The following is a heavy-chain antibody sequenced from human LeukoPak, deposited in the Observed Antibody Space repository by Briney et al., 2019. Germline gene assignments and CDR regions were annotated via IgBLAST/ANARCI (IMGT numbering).Heavy chain of an antibody. D-gene: IGHD6-6*01. Sequence: GGSLRLSCAASGFTFSSYGMHWVRQAPGKGLEWVAFIRYDGSNKYYADSVKGRFTISRDNSKNSLYLQMNSLRAEDTAVYYCARPNQDSSSFLDYWGQGTLVTVSS. CDR3: ARPNQDSSSFLDY. CDR1: GFTFSSYG. J-gene: IGHJ4*02. V-gene: IGHV3-30*02. CDR2: IRYDGSNK.